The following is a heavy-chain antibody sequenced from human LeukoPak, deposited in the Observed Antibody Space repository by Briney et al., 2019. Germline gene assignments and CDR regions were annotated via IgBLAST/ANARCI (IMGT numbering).Heavy chain of an antibody. D-gene: IGHD3-16*02. CDR2: IYTSGST. V-gene: IGHV4-4*07. J-gene: IGHJ4*02. CDR3: ARDLSYDYIWGSYRYLVD. Sequence: SETLSLTCTVSGGSISSYYWSWIRQPAGKGLEWIGRIYTSGSTNYNPSLKSRVTMSVDTSKNQFFLKLSSVTAADTAVYYCARDLSYDYIWGSYRYLVDWGQGTLVTVSS. CDR1: GGSISSYY.